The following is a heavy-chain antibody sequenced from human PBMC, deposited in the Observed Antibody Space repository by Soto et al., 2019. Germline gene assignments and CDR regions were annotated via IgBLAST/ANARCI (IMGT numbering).Heavy chain of an antibody. CDR3: ARDKITGLFDY. D-gene: IGHD2-8*02. V-gene: IGHV4-59*01. J-gene: IGHJ4*02. Sequence: PSETLSLTCVVSGGSLSSYYWSWIRQPPGKGLEWIGYIYYSGSTNYNPSLKSRVTISVDTSKNQFSLKLSSVTAADTAVYYCARDKITGLFDYWGQGTLVTSPQ. CDR2: IYYSGST. CDR1: GGSLSSYY.